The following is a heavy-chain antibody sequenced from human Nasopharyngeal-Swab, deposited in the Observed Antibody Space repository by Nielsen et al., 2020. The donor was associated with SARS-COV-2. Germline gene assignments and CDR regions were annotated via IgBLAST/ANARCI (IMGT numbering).Heavy chain of an antibody. CDR3: ARGAVAGPNAFDI. V-gene: IGHV3-30*03. Sequence: GESLKISCAASGFTFSSFGMHWVRQAPGKGLEWVAFISYDGSIQYYADSVKDRFTTSRDNSKNTLYLQMNSLRPEDTAVYYCARGAVAGPNAFDIWGQGTMVIVSS. J-gene: IGHJ3*02. D-gene: IGHD6-19*01. CDR1: GFTFSSFG. CDR2: ISYDGSIQ.